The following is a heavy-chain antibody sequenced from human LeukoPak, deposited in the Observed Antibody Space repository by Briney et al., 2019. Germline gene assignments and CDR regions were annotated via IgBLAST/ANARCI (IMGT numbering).Heavy chain of an antibody. V-gene: IGHV4-61*08. CDR1: GTCVGSDGYY. Sequence: SETLSLTCTVSGTCVGSDGYYWSWIRQPPGGGLEWIGYIYYISNTNYNPSLKSRVTMSVDPSKNQFSLKLNSVTAADTAVYYCARTQSQSGSYRYYFGYWGQGTLVTVSS. CDR2: IYYISNT. J-gene: IGHJ4*02. CDR3: ARTQSQSGSYRYYFGY. D-gene: IGHD1-26*01.